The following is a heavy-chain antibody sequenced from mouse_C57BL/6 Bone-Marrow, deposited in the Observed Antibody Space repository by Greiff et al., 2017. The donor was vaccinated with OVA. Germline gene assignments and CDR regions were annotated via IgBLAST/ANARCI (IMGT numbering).Heavy chain of an antibody. CDR2: ISSGSSTI. CDR1: GFTFSDYG. J-gene: IGHJ2*01. V-gene: IGHV5-17*01. Sequence: EVHLVESGGGLVKPGGSLKLSCAASGFTFSDYGMHWVRQAPEKGLEWVAYISSGSSTIYYADTVTGRFTISRDKAKNTLFLQMTSLRAEDTAMYYCARNRGYFDYWGQGTTLTVSS. CDR3: ARNRGYFDY.